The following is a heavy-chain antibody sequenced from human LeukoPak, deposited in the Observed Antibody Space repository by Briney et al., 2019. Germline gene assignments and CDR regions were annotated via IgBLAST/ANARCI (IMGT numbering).Heavy chain of an antibody. D-gene: IGHD5-12*01. CDR2: IIPIFGTA. J-gene: IGHJ6*03. Sequence: SVKVSCKASGGTFSSYAISWVRQAPGQGLEWMGGIIPIFGTANYAQKFQGRVTITTDESTSTAYMELSSLRSEDTAVYYCARGYVDIVATTQLYYYYMDVWGKGTTVTVSS. V-gene: IGHV1-69*05. CDR3: ARGYVDIVATTQLYYYYMDV. CDR1: GGTFSSYA.